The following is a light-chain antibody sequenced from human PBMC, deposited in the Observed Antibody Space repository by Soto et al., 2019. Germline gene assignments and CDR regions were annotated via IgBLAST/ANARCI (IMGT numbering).Light chain of an antibody. V-gene: IGKV1-5*01. CDR2: DVS. CDR1: QNISNW. J-gene: IGKJ1*01. CDR3: QQYDSYRT. Sequence: IQMTQSPSPLSASVGDRVTITCRPSQNISNWLAWYQQKSGKAPKLLIYDVSTLESGAPSRFSGSGSGTEFSLTIRGLQPGDFATYYCQQYDSYRTFGQGTTV.